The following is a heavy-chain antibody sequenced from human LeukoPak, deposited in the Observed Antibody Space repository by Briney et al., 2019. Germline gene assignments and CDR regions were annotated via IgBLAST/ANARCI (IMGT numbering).Heavy chain of an antibody. CDR3: AREVLIVVEPAANTIDY. J-gene: IGHJ4*02. CDR2: ISKSGTYI. V-gene: IGHV3-21*01. CDR1: GFTCRDYT. Sequence: MTGGSLRLSCASSGFTCRDYTMNWVRQAPGKGLELVSAISKSGTYIKYADSVKGRFTVSRDNAKNSLFLQMNSLRVEDTAVYFCAREVLIVVEPAANTIDYWGQGTRVTVSS. D-gene: IGHD2-2*01.